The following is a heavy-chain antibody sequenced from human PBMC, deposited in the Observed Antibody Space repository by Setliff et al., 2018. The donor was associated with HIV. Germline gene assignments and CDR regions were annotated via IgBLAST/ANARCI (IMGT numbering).Heavy chain of an antibody. Sequence: VASVKVSCKASGGTFSRDAISWVRQAPGQGLEWMGGIISMFGTANYAQKFQGRVTITADESTNTAYMELSSLKSDDTAVYYCAKPSLEWSPNWFDPWGQGTLVTVSS. D-gene: IGHD3-3*01. CDR2: IISMFGTA. V-gene: IGHV1-69*13. J-gene: IGHJ5*02. CDR3: AKPSLEWSPNWFDP. CDR1: GGTFSRDA.